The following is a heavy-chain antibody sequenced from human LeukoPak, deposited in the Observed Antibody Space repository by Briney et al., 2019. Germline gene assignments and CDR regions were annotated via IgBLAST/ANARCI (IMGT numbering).Heavy chain of an antibody. CDR2: INPSGGST. V-gene: IGHV1-46*01. D-gene: IGHD5-12*01. Sequence: ASVKVSCKASGYTFTSYYMHWVRQAPGQGLEWMGIINPSGGSTSYAQKFQGRVTMTRDTSTSTVYMELSSLRSENTAVYYCARGSRGYSGYDLFDYWGQGTLVTVSS. CDR3: ARGSRGYSGYDLFDY. CDR1: GYTFTSYY. J-gene: IGHJ4*02.